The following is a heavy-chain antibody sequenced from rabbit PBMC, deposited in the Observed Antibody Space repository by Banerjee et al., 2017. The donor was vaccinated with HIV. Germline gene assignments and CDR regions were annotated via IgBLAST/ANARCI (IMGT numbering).Heavy chain of an antibody. CDR3: ARDLAGVIGWNFDL. CDR1: GFSFSSSQY. D-gene: IGHD4-1*01. V-gene: IGHV1S40*01. J-gene: IGHJ4*01. CDR2: IYAGSGGST. Sequence: QSLEESGGDLVKPGASLTLTCTASGFSFSSSQYMCWVRQAPGKGLEWIACIYAGSGGSTYYASWAKGRFTISKTSSTTVTLQMTSLTAADTATYFCARDLAGVIGWNFDLWGQGTLVTV.